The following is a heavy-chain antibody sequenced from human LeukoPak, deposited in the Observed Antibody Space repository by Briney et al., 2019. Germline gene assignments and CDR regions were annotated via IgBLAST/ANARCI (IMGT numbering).Heavy chain of an antibody. J-gene: IGHJ3*02. Sequence: ASVKVSCKASGYTFTGYYMHWVRQAPGQGLEWMGWINPNSGGTNYAQKFQGRVTITADKSTSTAYMELSSLRSEDTAVYYCAADPAWGSYYELSAFDIWGQGTMVTVSS. V-gene: IGHV1-2*02. CDR3: AADPAWGSYYELSAFDI. CDR2: INPNSGGT. D-gene: IGHD3-10*01. CDR1: GYTFTGYY.